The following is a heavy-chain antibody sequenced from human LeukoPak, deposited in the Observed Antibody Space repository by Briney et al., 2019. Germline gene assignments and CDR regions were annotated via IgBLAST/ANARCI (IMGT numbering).Heavy chain of an antibody. CDR2: ISSSSSHI. Sequence: GGSLRLSCAASGFTFSSYNMNWVRQAPGKGLEWVSSISSSSSHIYYADSVKGRFTISRDNAKNSLYLQMNSLRAEDTAVYYCARGAGTSDYWGQGTLISVSS. V-gene: IGHV3-21*01. CDR3: ARGAGTSDY. J-gene: IGHJ4*02. D-gene: IGHD1-7*01. CDR1: GFTFSSYN.